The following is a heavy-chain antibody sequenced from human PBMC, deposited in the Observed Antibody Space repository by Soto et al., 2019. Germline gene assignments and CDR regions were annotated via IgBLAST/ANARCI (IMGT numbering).Heavy chain of an antibody. J-gene: IGHJ6*02. Sequence: ASVKVSCKASGYTFTGYYMHWVRQAPGQGLEWMGWINPNSGGTNYAQKFQGWVTMTRDTSISTAYMELSRLRSDDTAVYYCAREKQLVRDYYYYGMDVWGQGTTVTVS. CDR2: INPNSGGT. CDR1: GYTFTGYY. CDR3: AREKQLVRDYYYYGMDV. D-gene: IGHD6-6*01. V-gene: IGHV1-2*04.